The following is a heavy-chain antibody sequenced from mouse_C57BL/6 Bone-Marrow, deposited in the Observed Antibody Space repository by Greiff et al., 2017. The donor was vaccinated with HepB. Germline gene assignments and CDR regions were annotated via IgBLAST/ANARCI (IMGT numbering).Heavy chain of an antibody. CDR3: ARWGVWYFDV. CDR2: IHPNSGST. J-gene: IGHJ1*03. CDR1: GYTFTSYW. V-gene: IGHV1-64*01. Sequence: QVQLQQPGAELVKPGASVKLSCKASGYTFTSYWMHWVKQRPGQGLEWIGMIHPNSGSTNYNEKFKSKATLTVDKSSSTAYMQRSSLTSEDSAVYYCARWGVWYFDVWGTGTTVTVTS.